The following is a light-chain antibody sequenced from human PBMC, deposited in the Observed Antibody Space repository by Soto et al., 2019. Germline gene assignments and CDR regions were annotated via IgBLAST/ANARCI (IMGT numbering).Light chain of an antibody. CDR1: SGDIGGHNS. V-gene: IGLV2-11*01. Sequence: QSALAQPRSVSGSPGQSVASACTGTSGDIGGHNSVSWYQQYPGTAPKLIIYDVHMRPSGVPDRFSGSKSGNTASLTIAGLQAEDEADYYCCSYAGRHTPGLFGGGTKLTVL. CDR2: DVH. CDR3: CSYAGRHTPGL. J-gene: IGLJ3*02.